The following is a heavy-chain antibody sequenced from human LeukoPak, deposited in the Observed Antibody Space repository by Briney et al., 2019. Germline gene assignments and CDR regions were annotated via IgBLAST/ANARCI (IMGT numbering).Heavy chain of an antibody. CDR3: ARAGIAVAARGDYFDY. J-gene: IGHJ4*02. CDR2: INHSGST. Sequence: PSETLSLTCAVYGGSFSGYYWSRIRQPPGKGLEWIGEINHSGSTNYNPSLKSRVTISVDTSKNQFSLKLSSVTAADTAVYYCARAGIAVAARGDYFDYWGQGTLVTVSS. CDR1: GGSFSGYY. V-gene: IGHV4-34*01. D-gene: IGHD6-19*01.